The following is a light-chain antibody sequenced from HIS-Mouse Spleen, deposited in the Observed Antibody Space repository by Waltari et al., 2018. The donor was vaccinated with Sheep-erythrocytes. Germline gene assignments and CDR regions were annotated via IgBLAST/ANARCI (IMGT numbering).Light chain of an antibody. V-gene: IGLV3-1*01. CDR3: QAWDSSTAWV. J-gene: IGLJ3*02. Sequence: SYELTQPPSVSVSPGQTASIPCSGDKLGDTYACWYQQKPGQSPVLVSYQDSKRPSGIPERFSGSNSGNTATLTISGTQAMDEADYYCQAWDSSTAWVFGGGTKLTVL. CDR2: QDS. CDR1: KLGDTY.